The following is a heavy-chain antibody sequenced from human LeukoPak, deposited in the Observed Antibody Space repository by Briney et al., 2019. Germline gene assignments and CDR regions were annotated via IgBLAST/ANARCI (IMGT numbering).Heavy chain of an antibody. J-gene: IGHJ4*02. Sequence: SETLSLTCTVSGDSISSGDYYWSWIRQPPGKGLEWIGYIYYSGSTYYNPSLKSRVTISVDTSKNQFSLKLSSVTAADTAVYYCARVDSSGWYVEGWGQGTLVTVSS. V-gene: IGHV4-30-4*01. CDR2: IYYSGST. CDR3: ARVDSSGWYVEG. CDR1: GDSISSGDYY. D-gene: IGHD6-19*01.